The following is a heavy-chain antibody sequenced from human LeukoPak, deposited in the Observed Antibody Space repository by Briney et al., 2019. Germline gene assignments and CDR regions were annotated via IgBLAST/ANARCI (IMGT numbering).Heavy chain of an antibody. Sequence: SETLSLTCTVSGGSISSYYWSWIRQPPGKGLEWIGYIYYSGSTNYNPSLKSRVTISVDTSKNQFSLKLSSVTAADTAVYYCARGIVVVPALFDPWGQGTLVTVSS. CDR3: ARGIVVVPALFDP. J-gene: IGHJ5*02. V-gene: IGHV4-59*08. CDR1: GGSISSYY. CDR2: IYYSGST. D-gene: IGHD2-2*01.